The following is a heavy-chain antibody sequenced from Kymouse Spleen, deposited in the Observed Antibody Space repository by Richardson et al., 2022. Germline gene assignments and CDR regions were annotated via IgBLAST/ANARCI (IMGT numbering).Heavy chain of an antibody. CDR2: ISSSGSTI. V-gene: IGHV3-11*01. D-gene: IGHD6-6*01. CDR3: ARDLPAARRRGYYYYYGMDV. J-gene: IGHJ6*02. CDR1: GFTFSDYY. Sequence: QVQLVESGGGLVKPGGSLRLSCAASGFTFSDYYMSWIRQAPGKGLEWVSYISSSGSTIYYADSVKGRFTISRDNAKNSLYLQMNSLRAEDTAVYYCARDLPAARRRGYYYYYGMDVWGQGTTVTVSS.